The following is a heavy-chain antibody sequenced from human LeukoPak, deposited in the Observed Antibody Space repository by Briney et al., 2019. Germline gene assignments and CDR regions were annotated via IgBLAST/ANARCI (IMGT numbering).Heavy chain of an antibody. CDR3: ATGYDSSGYYQY. CDR2: ISSNGGTT. CDR1: GPTFSNYG. V-gene: IGHV3-64*01. J-gene: IGHJ4*02. Sequence: GGSLRLSCAASGPTFSNYGLHWVRQAPGKGLEYVSAISSNGGTTYYANSVKGRFTISRDNSKNTLYLQMGSLRAEDVAVYYCATGYDSSGYYQYWGQGTLVTVSS. D-gene: IGHD3-22*01.